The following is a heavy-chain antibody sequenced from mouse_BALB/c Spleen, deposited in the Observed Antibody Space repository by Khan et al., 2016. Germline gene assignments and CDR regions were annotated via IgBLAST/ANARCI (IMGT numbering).Heavy chain of an antibody. V-gene: IGHV3-6*02. CDR1: GYSITSGYY. Sequence: EVQLQESGPGLVKPSQSLSLTCSVTGYSITSGYYWNWIRQFPGNNLEWMGYISYDGSNNYNPSLKNRIPIARDTSKNQFYLKLNSVTTEDTATYYCARLRRVYAMDYWGQGTSVTVSS. J-gene: IGHJ4*01. CDR3: ARLRRVYAMDY. CDR2: ISYDGSN. D-gene: IGHD2-12*01.